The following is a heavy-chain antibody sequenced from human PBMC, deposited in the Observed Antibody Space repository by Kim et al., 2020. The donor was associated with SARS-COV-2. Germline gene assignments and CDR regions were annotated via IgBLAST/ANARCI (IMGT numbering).Heavy chain of an antibody. CDR2: IGGSGDDT. D-gene: IGHD5-12*01. V-gene: IGHV3-23*01. Sequence: GGSLRLSCAASGFTFSNYAMSWVRQAPGKGLEWVSAIGGSGDDTNYADSVKGRFTITRDNSKNIIYLQMNSRRGEDTAVYSCAKDGKSGYEAGNWFDTWGQGTLVTVSS. J-gene: IGHJ5*02. CDR3: AKDGKSGYEAGNWFDT. CDR1: GFTFSNYA.